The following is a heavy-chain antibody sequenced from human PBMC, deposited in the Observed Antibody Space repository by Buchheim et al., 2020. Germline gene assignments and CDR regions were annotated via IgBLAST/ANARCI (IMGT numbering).Heavy chain of an antibody. D-gene: IGHD6-13*01. J-gene: IGHJ4*02. CDR3: ARDSPDPNRLIAAAETFDY. CDR2: ISSSSSYT. Sequence: QVQLVESGGGLVKPGGSLRLSCAASGFTFSDYYMSWIRQAPGKGLEWVSYISSSSSYTNYADSVKGRFTISRDNAKNSLYLQMNSLRAEDTAVYYCARDSPDPNRLIAAAETFDYWGQGTL. CDR1: GFTFSDYY. V-gene: IGHV3-11*05.